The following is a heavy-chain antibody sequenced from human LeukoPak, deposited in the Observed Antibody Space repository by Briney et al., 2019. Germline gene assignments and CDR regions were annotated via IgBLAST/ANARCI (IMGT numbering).Heavy chain of an antibody. V-gene: IGHV1-69*04. D-gene: IGHD4-4*01. CDR2: IIPILGIA. J-gene: IGHJ6*02. Sequence: ASVKVSCKASGGTFSSYAISWVRQAPGQGLEWMGRIIPILGIANYAQKFQGRVTITADKSTSTAYMELSSLRSEDTAVYYCARGTVTARPNYYYYGMDVWGQGTTVTVSS. CDR1: GGTFSSYA. CDR3: ARGTVTARPNYYYYGMDV.